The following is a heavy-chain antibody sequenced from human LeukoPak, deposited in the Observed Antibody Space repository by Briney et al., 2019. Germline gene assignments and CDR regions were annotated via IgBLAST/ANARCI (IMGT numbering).Heavy chain of an antibody. CDR2: IYYSGTT. D-gene: IGHD3-3*01. J-gene: IGHJ6*03. V-gene: IGHV4-39*01. CDR3: ARQISDYYYYYIDV. CDR1: GGSISSSHYY. Sequence: SEXLSLTCTVSGGSISSSHYYWGWVRQPPGKGLEWIGTIYYSGTTYYNPSLESRVTMSEDTSKNQFSLTLRSVTATDTAVYYCARQISDYYYYYIDVWGKGTTVTVSS.